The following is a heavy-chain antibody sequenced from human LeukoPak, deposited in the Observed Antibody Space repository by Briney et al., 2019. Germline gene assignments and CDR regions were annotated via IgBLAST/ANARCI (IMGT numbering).Heavy chain of an antibody. CDR3: ARTNRPLLFSPNYYFYYMDV. CDR2: INHSRST. D-gene: IGHD2-15*01. J-gene: IGHJ6*03. V-gene: IGHV4-34*01. CDR1: GGSFSGYY. Sequence: SETLSLTCAVYGGSFSGYYWSWIRQPPGKGLEGIGEINHSRSTNYNPSLKSRVTLSVDTSKNQFSLKLSSVTAADTAVYYCARTNRPLLFSPNYYFYYMDVWGKGTTVTVSS.